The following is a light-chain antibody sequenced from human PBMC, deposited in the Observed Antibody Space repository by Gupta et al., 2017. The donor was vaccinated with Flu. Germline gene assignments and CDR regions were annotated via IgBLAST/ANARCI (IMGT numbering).Light chain of an antibody. CDR3: QQKNSFPWP. V-gene: IGKV1-5*03. CDR2: KTS. CDR1: QSINSW. Sequence: DVQMTQSPSTLSASVGDRVTVTCRASQSINSWLAWYQQKPGNAPKLLIYKTSKVESGVPSRFSGGGSGTEFTLTITSLQPEDFATYYCQQKNSFPWPFGQGTKVEIK. J-gene: IGKJ1*01.